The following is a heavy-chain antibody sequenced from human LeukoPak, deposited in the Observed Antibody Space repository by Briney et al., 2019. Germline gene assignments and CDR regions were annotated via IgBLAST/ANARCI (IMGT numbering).Heavy chain of an antibody. CDR3: AREWGGVVVI. CDR1: GGSISSYY. V-gene: IGHV4-59*01. Sequence: PSETLSLTCTVSGGSISSYYWSWIRQPPGKGLEWIGYIYYSGSTNYNPSLKSRVTISVDTSKNQFSLKLSSVTAADTAVYYCAREWGGVVVIWGQGTLVTVSS. J-gene: IGHJ4*02. D-gene: IGHD3-22*01. CDR2: IYYSGST.